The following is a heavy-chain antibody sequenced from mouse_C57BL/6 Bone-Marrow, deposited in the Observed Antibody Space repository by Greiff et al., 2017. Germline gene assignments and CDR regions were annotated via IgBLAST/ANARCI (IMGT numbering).Heavy chain of an antibody. CDR2: ISDGGSYT. V-gene: IGHV5-4*01. J-gene: IGHJ3*01. D-gene: IGHD3-2*02. Sequence: EVQLVESGGGLVKPGGSLKLSCAASGFTFSSYAMSWVRQTPEKRLEWVATISDGGSYTYYPDNVKGRFTISRDNAKNNLYLQMSHLKSEDTAMXYCARDGRQLRLLFAYWGQGTLVTVSA. CDR1: GFTFSSYA. CDR3: ARDGRQLRLLFAY.